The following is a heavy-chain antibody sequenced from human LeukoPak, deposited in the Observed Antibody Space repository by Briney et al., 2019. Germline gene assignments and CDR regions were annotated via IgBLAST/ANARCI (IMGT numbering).Heavy chain of an antibody. D-gene: IGHD1-26*01. CDR2: IYSDGST. V-gene: IGHV3-53*01. CDR3: ARGRESSGNILYC. CDR1: GFSVSSNY. Sequence: EGSLRLSCAASGFSVSSNYLTWVRQAPGKGLEWVSVIYSDGSTYYADSVKGRFTVSRDNSKNTLYLQMSSLRAEDTAVYYCARGRESSGNILYCWGQGTLVTVSS. J-gene: IGHJ4*02.